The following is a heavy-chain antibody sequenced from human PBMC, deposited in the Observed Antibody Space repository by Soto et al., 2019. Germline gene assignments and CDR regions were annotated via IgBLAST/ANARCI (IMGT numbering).Heavy chain of an antibody. CDR1: GITFRNYA. D-gene: IGHD3-22*01. V-gene: IGHV3-30*18. J-gene: IGHJ3*01. CDR3: AKDLRIVTGTALDL. Sequence: QVHLVESGGGVVQPGSSLRLSCAASGITFRNYAMHWVRQAPGKGLGWVAVIPFDGSNKKYADSVKGRFTISRDNSNNTLSLQMTSLKPEDTAVYYCAKDLRIVTGTALDLWGRGTMVTVSS. CDR2: IPFDGSNK.